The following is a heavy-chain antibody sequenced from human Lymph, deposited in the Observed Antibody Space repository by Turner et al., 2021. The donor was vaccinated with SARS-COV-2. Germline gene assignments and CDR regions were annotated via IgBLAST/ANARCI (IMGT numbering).Heavy chain of an antibody. CDR1: GFTFSSYG. V-gene: IGHV3-30*18. CDR2: ISYDGSNK. Sequence: QVQLVESGGGVVQPGRSLRLSCAASGFTFSSYGMHWVRQAPGKGLEWVAVISYDGSNKYYADSVKGRFTISRANSKNTLYLQMNSLRAEDTAVYYCAKVRSIFGVVIGGMDVWGQGTTVTVSS. CDR3: AKVRSIFGVVIGGMDV. D-gene: IGHD3-3*01. J-gene: IGHJ6*02.